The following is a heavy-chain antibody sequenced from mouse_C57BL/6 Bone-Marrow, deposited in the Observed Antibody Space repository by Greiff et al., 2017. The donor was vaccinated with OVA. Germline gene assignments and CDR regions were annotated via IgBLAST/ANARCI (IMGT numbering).Heavy chain of an antibody. Sequence: EVQVVESGPSLVRPSQTLSLTCTVTGFSINSDCYWIWIRQFPGNKLEYIGYTFYSGITYYNPSLESRTYITRDTSKNQFSLKLSSVTTEDTATYYCARGYDSYWYFDVWGTGTTVTVSS. CDR2: TFYSGIT. J-gene: IGHJ1*03. CDR1: GFSINSDCY. V-gene: IGHV3-3*01. D-gene: IGHD2-4*01. CDR3: ARGYDSYWYFDV.